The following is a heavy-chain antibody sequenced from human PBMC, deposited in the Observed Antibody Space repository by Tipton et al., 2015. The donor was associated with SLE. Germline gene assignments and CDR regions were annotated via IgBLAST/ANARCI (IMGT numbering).Heavy chain of an antibody. CDR2: ISYSGST. J-gene: IGHJ5*02. V-gene: IGHV4-39*07. CDR1: GDSISSSGYY. CDR3: ARDSSGMGYYWFDP. D-gene: IGHD3-10*01. Sequence: TLSLTCTVSGDSISSSGYYWAWIRQPPGKGLEWIGSISYSGSTYYNPSLKSRVTISVDSSNNQFSLRLSSVTAADTAIYYCARDSSGMGYYWFDPWGQGTLVTVSS.